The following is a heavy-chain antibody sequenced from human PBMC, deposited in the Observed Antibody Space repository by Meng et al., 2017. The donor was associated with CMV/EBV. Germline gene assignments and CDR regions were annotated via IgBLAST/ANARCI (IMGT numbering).Heavy chain of an antibody. Sequence: ASVKVSCKASGYTFTGYYMHWVRQAPGQGLEWMGWINPNSGGTNYAQKFQGRVTMTRDTSISTAYMELSRLRSDDTAVYYCARDHGGVVPAYWFDPGAREPWSPSPQ. CDR2: INPNSGGT. CDR1: GYTFTGYY. D-gene: IGHD2-2*01. CDR3: ARDHGGVVPAYWFDP. J-gene: IGHJ5*02. V-gene: IGHV1-2*02.